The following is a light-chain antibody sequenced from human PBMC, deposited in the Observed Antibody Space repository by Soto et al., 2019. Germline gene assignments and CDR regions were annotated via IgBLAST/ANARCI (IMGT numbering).Light chain of an antibody. J-gene: IGKJ4*01. Sequence: EVVLTQSPGTLSLSPGERATLSCRASQSVYSNSLAWYQHKPGQAPRLLISGASSRATGIPHRFSGSGSRKYFTLTISRLEPDDFAVYYCQQYGSSPLTFGGGTKVEIK. CDR1: QSVYSNS. V-gene: IGKV3-20*01. CDR2: GAS. CDR3: QQYGSSPLT.